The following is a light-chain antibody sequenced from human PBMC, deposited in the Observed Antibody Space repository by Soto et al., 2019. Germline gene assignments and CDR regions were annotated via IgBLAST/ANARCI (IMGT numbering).Light chain of an antibody. V-gene: IGKV3-20*01. CDR1: QSVSSNY. J-gene: IGKJ3*01. Sequence: EIVLTQSPGTLSLSPGERATLSCRASQSVSSNYLAWYQHKPGQAPRLLIYGASSRATGIPDRFSGSGSGTDFTLTIIRLEPEDFALYYCQKYGSSFTFGPGTKVDIK. CDR3: QKYGSSFT. CDR2: GAS.